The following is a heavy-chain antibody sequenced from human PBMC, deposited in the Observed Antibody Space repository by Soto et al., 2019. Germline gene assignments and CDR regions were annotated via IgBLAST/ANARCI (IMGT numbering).Heavy chain of an antibody. J-gene: IGHJ6*02. CDR2: ISGSGGST. CDR1: GFTFSSYA. Sequence: EVQLLESGGGLVQPGGSLRLSCSASGFTFSSYAISCVRHAPGKGLEWVSAISGSGGSTYYADSVKGRFTISRDKPKNTRALQTNSLRAEDTAVYYCATVAIPGDDYSYYGMDVWGQGTTVPVSS. V-gene: IGHV3-23*01. CDR3: ATVAIPGDDYSYYGMDV.